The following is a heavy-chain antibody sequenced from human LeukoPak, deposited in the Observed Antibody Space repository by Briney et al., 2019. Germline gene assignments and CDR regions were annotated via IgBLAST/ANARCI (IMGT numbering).Heavy chain of an antibody. CDR3: ARAYSNYEDWFDP. J-gene: IGHJ5*02. Sequence: VASVKVSCKASGGTFSSYAISWVRQAPGQGLEWMGGIIPIFGTANYAQKFQGRVTIAADESTSTACMELSSLRSEDTAVYYCARAYSNYEDWFDPWGQGTLVTVSS. CDR2: IIPIFGTA. V-gene: IGHV1-69*13. CDR1: GGTFSSYA. D-gene: IGHD4-11*01.